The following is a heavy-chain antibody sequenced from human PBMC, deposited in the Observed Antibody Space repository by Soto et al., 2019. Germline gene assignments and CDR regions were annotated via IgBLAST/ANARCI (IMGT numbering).Heavy chain of an antibody. CDR3: ASVASYSSGPGENWFDP. J-gene: IGHJ5*02. D-gene: IGHD6-19*01. Sequence: SVKVSCKASGGTFSSYAISWVRQAPGQGLEWMGGIIPIFGTANYAQKFQGRVTITADESTSTAYVELSSLRSEDTAVYYCASVASYSSGPGENWFDPWGQRTLVTVSS. V-gene: IGHV1-69*13. CDR1: GGTFSSYA. CDR2: IIPIFGTA.